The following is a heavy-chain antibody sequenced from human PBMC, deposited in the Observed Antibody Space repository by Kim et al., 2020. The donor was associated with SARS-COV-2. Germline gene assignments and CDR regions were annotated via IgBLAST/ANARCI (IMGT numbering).Heavy chain of an antibody. CDR2: IYSGGST. D-gene: IGHD4-17*01. Sequence: GGSLRLSCAASGFIVSSNYMSWVRQAPGKGLEWVSIIYSGGSTYYADSVKGRFTISRDNSKSTLFLQMNSLRAEDTAVYYCVREGTTEYYGMDVWGQGTTVTVSS. CDR3: VREGTTEYYGMDV. J-gene: IGHJ6*02. V-gene: IGHV3-53*01. CDR1: GFIVSSNY.